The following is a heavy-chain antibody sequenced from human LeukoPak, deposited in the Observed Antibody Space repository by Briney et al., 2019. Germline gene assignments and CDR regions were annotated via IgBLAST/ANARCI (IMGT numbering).Heavy chain of an antibody. D-gene: IGHD3-10*02. CDR1: GFTFSNYA. Sequence: PGGSLRLSCAASGFTFSNYALSWVRQAPGKGLEWVSYISSSGSTIYYADSVKGRFTISRDNAKNSLYLQMNSLRAEDTAVYYCAELGITMIGGVWGKGTTVTISS. J-gene: IGHJ6*04. CDR3: AELGITMIGGV. V-gene: IGHV3-48*03. CDR2: ISSSGSTI.